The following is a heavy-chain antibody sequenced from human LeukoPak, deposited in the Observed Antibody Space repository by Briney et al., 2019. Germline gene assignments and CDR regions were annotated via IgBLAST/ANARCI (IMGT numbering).Heavy chain of an antibody. J-gene: IGHJ5*02. V-gene: IGHV4-59*01. CDR3: VRVIRSWFDT. CDR2: IYHSGTT. Sequence: SETLSLTCSVSGDSINNNFWTWIRQPPGKRLEWIGYIYHSGTTNYNPSLNSRVTMLIDASKNQISLKLSSVTAADTAVYYCVRVIRSWFDTWGLGTLVTVSS. CDR1: GDSINNNF.